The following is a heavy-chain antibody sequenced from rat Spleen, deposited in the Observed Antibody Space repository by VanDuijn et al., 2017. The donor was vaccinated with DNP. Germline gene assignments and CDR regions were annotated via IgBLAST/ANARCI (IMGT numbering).Heavy chain of an antibody. V-gene: IGHV2S12*01. CDR3: TRSIYYYDGYWYFDF. Sequence: QVQLKESGPGLVQPSQTLSLTCTVSGFSLTSNGVSWVRQPPGKGLEWIAAISSGGSTYYNSALKSRLSISRDPSKSQVFLKMNSLQTEDTAIYFCTRSIYYYDGYWYFDFWGPGTMVTVSS. J-gene: IGHJ1*01. CDR2: ISSGGST. D-gene: IGHD1-12*02. CDR1: GFSLTSNG.